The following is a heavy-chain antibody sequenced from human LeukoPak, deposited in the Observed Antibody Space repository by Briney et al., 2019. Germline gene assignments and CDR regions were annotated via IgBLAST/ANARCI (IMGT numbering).Heavy chain of an antibody. J-gene: IGHJ4*02. CDR2: INPNSGGT. V-gene: IGHV1-2*02. CDR1: GYTFTGYY. D-gene: IGHD2-2*01. CDR3: AMEDCSSTSCYAALGY. Sequence: ASVKVSCKASGYTFTGYYMHWVRQAPGQGLEWMGWINPNSGGTNYAQKFQGRVTMTRDTSISTAYMELSRLRSDDTAVYYCAMEDCSSTSCYAALGYWGQGTLVTVPS.